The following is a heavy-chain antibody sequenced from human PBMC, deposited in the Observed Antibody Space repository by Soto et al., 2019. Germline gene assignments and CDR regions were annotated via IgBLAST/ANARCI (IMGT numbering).Heavy chain of an antibody. CDR2: IYDSGST. V-gene: IGHV4-31*03. CDR3: ARSSRSYFDY. CDR1: GGSISRSGYF. J-gene: IGHJ4*02. Sequence: SETLSLTCTVSGGSISRSGYFWSWIRQHPGKGLEWIGYIYDSGSTYYNPSLKSRVSLSVDTSKNQFSLNPTSVTAADTAMYYCARSSRSYFDYWGQGTPVTVSS.